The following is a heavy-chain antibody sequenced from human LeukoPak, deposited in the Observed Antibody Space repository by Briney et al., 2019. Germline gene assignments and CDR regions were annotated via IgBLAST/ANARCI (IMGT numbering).Heavy chain of an antibody. Sequence: GGSLRLSCAASGFTVSSNYMHWVRQAPGKGLECVSVIYSEISGGDTYYADSVKGRFTISRDGAKNSLFLQMNSLRDEDTAVYYCARDTEPYYYYSSGFFYYFDYWGLGTLVTVSS. V-gene: IGHV3-53*01. J-gene: IGHJ4*02. D-gene: IGHD3-22*01. CDR1: GFTVSSNY. CDR2: IYSEISGGDT. CDR3: ARDTEPYYYYSSGFFYYFDY.